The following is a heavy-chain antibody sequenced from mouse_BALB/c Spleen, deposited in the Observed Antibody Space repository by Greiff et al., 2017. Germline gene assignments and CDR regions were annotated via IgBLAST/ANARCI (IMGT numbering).Heavy chain of an antibody. CDR2: ISDGGSYT. V-gene: IGHV5-4*02. CDR1: GFTFSDYY. CDR3: ARDGGGPDY. J-gene: IGHJ2*01. Sequence: EVQGVESGGGLVKPGGSLKLSCAASGFTFSDYYMYWVRQTPEKRLEWVATISDGGSYTYYPDSVKGRFTISRDNAKNNLYLQMSSLKSEDTAMYYCARDGGGPDYWGQGTTLTVSS.